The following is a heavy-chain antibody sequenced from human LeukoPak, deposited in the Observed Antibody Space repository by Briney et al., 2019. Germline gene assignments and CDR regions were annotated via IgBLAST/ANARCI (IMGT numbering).Heavy chain of an antibody. Sequence: ASVKVSCKASGYTFTGHYMHWVRQAPGQGLEWMGWINPNSGGTNYAQKFQGRVTMTRDTSISTAYMELSRLRSDDTAVYYCARIVGATKGNDYWGQGTLVTVSS. J-gene: IGHJ4*02. V-gene: IGHV1-2*02. CDR3: ARIVGATKGNDY. CDR1: GYTFTGHY. D-gene: IGHD1-26*01. CDR2: INPNSGGT.